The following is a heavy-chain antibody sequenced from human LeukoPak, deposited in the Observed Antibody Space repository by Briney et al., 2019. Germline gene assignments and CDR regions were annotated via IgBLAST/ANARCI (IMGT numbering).Heavy chain of an antibody. CDR2: ISGSGGST. V-gene: IGHV3-23*01. Sequence: HPGGSLRLSCAASGFTFSSYAMSWVRQAPGKGLEWVSAISGSGGSTYYADSVKGRFTISRDNSKNTLYLQMNSLRAEDTAVYYCAKAGGYSYGHPDYWGQGTLVTVSS. J-gene: IGHJ4*02. CDR1: GFTFSSYA. CDR3: AKAGGYSYGHPDY. D-gene: IGHD5-18*01.